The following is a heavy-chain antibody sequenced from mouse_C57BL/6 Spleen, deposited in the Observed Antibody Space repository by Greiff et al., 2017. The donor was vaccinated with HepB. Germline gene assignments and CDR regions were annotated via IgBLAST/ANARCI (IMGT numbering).Heavy chain of an antibody. CDR3: ARNPRDLYYGSSDWYFDV. V-gene: IGHV2-9-1*01. CDR2: IWTGGGT. D-gene: IGHD1-1*01. CDR1: GFSLTSYA. Sequence: QVQLKESGPGLVAPSQRLSIPCTVSGFSLTSYAISWVRQPPGKGLEWLGVIWTGGGTNYNSALKSRLSISKDNSKSQVSLKMNSLQTDDTARYYCARNPRDLYYGSSDWYFDVWGTGTTVTVSS. J-gene: IGHJ1*03.